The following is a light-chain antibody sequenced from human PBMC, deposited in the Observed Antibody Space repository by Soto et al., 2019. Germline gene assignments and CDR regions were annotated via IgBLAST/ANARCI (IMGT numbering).Light chain of an antibody. CDR1: QAISST. V-gene: IGKV1D-13*01. CDR2: DAS. J-gene: IGKJ4*01. Sequence: AIQLTQSPSSLSASVGDRVTITCRASQAISSTLVWYQQTPGRPPKLLIYDASTLESGAPSRFRGSVYGTDFTLTINSLQREDFDTYYCQQLLHYPLTFAGGTKVDIK. CDR3: QQLLHYPLT.